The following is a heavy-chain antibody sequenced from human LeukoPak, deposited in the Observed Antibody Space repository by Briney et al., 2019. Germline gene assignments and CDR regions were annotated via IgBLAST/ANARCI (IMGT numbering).Heavy chain of an antibody. D-gene: IGHD6-13*01. Sequence: PSETLSLTCTVSGGSISSSSYYWGWIRQPPGTGLEWLGSIYYSGSTYYNPSRKSRVTISVDTSKNQFSLKLSSVTAAYTAVYYCARHKGYSSSWYGRRYFDYWGQGTLVTVSS. V-gene: IGHV4-39*01. CDR1: GGSISSSSYY. CDR3: ARHKGYSSSWYGRRYFDY. J-gene: IGHJ4*02. CDR2: IYYSGST.